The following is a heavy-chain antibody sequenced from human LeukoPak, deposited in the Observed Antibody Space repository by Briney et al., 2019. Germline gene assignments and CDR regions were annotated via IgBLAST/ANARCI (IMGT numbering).Heavy chain of an antibody. CDR3: ARKGSAWNYFDY. CDR2: IDWDGDK. Sequence: SGPALVKPTQTLTLTCTFSGFSLSTSGMCVSWIRQPPGKALEWLARIDWDGDKWYSTSLKTRLTISKDTSKNQVVLTMTNMDPVDTATYYCARKGSAWNYFDYWGQGALATVSS. J-gene: IGHJ4*02. CDR1: GFSLSTSGMC. V-gene: IGHV2-70*11. D-gene: IGHD6-19*01.